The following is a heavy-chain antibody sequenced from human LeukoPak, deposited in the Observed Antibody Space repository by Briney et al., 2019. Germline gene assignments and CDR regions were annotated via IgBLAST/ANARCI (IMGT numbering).Heavy chain of an antibody. Sequence: GASVKVSCKATSRISWVRQAPGQGLEWMGWISAYNGNTNYAQKLQGRVTMTTDTSTSTAYMELRSLRSDDTAVYYCARGPGYKWNDVKNGVMDVWGKGTTVTVSS. D-gene: IGHD1-1*01. CDR3: ARGPGYKWNDVKNGVMDV. CDR1: TSR. CDR2: ISAYNGNT. J-gene: IGHJ6*03. V-gene: IGHV1-18*01.